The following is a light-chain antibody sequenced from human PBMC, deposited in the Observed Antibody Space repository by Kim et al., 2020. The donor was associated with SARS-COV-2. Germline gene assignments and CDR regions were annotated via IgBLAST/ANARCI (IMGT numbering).Light chain of an antibody. CDR3: QQRGS. CDR2: EAS. J-gene: IGKJ5*01. V-gene: IGKV3-11*01. CDR1: QGVSNY. Sequence: EIVLWQSPGTLSLSPGERATLSCRASQGVSNYLAWYQQKPGQAPRLLIYEASKRAAGIPARFSGSGSGTDFTLTISRLEPGDSAVYFCQQRGSFGQGTRLEIK.